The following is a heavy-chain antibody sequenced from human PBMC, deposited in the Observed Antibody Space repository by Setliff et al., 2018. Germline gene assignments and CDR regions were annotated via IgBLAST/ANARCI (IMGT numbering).Heavy chain of an antibody. CDR2: INHSGST. J-gene: IGHJ4*02. Sequence: SETLSLTCAVYGGSFSTYYWIWIRQPPGKGLEWIGEINHSGSTNYNPSLKSRVTISVDTSKSQFSLKLSSVTAADTAVYYCARDLLGGFDCWGQGTLVTVSS. CDR1: GGSFSTYY. D-gene: IGHD3-16*01. V-gene: IGHV4-34*01. CDR3: ARDLLGGFDC.